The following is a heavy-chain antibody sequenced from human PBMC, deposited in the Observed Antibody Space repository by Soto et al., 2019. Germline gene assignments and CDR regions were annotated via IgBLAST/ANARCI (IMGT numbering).Heavy chain of an antibody. Sequence: GLDWTWIRQHPGKGLEWIGYIYYNGNTFYNPSLKSRLTISLDTPKTQFSLKLSSVTAADAAVYYCARGLRSYYFDYWGQGTLVTVSS. V-gene: IGHV4-31*02. D-gene: IGHD3-22*01. CDR2: IYYNGNT. J-gene: IGHJ4*02. CDR1: GLD. CDR3: ARGLRSYYFDY.